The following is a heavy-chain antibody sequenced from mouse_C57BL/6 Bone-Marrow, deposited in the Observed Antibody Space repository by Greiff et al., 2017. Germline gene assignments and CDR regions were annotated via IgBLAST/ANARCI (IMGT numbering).Heavy chain of an antibody. D-gene: IGHD2-1*01. J-gene: IGHJ4*01. CDR2: IYPRSGNT. CDR1: GYTFTSYG. CDR3: ANLYGNYVDYAMDY. V-gene: IGHV1-81*01. Sequence: QVQLQQSGAELARPGASVKLSCKASGYTFTSYGISWVKQRTGQGLEWIGEIYPRSGNTYYNEKFKGKATLTADKSSSTAYMELRSLTSEDSAVYFCANLYGNYVDYAMDYWGQGTSVTVSS.